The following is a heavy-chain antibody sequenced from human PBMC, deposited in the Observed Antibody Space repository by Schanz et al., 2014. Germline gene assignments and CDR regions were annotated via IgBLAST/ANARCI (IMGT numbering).Heavy chain of an antibody. CDR1: GFSLNTYG. Sequence: QVQLMESGGGVVQPGTSLILSCSVSGFSLNTYGIHWFRQPAGKGLEWVSTIYASGATYYADSVKRRFTISRDISKNTLHLQVTSLRAEDTAIYYCARDGNYYGSRNYYKTPYYFDYWGQGTLVTVSS. D-gene: IGHD3-10*01. CDR2: IYASGAT. J-gene: IGHJ4*02. V-gene: IGHV3-NL1*01. CDR3: ARDGNYYGSRNYYKTPYYFDY.